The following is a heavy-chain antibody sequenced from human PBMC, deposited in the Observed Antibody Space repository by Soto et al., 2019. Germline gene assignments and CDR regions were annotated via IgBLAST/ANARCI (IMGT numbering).Heavy chain of an antibody. V-gene: IGHV3-30*18. CDR1: GFTFSSYG. CDR2: ISYDGSNK. D-gene: IGHD6-19*01. Sequence: GGSLRLSCAASGFTFSSYGMHWVRQAPGKGLEWVAVISYDGSNKYYADSVKGRFTISRDNSKNTLYLQMNSLRAEDTAVYYCAKDYSSGWSPLHDAFDIWGQGAMVPVSS. CDR3: AKDYSSGWSPLHDAFDI. J-gene: IGHJ3*02.